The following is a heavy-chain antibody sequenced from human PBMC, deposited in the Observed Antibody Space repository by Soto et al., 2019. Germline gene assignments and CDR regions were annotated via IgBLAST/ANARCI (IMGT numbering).Heavy chain of an antibody. CDR2: ISWNSGSI. D-gene: IGHD6-19*01. CDR3: AKDILSGSSGPEWLDP. Sequence: CPASGLPLDDYAMDWVRQAPGKGLEGVSGISWNSGSIGYADSVKGRFTSSRDNAKNSLHLQMNSLRAEDTALYYCAKDILSGSSGPEWLDPWGQGTLVTVSS. J-gene: IGHJ5*02. CDR1: GLPLDDYA. V-gene: IGHV3-9*01.